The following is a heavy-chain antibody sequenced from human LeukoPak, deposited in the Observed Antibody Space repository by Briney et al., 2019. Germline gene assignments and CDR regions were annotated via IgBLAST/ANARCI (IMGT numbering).Heavy chain of an antibody. CDR2: ISAYNGNT. V-gene: IGHV1-18*01. CDR3: ARDNLGYFDWLNPDY. D-gene: IGHD3-9*01. Sequence: GASVKVSCKASGYTFTSYGISWVRQAPGQGLEWMGWISAYNGNTNYAQKLQGRVTMTTDTSTSTAYMELRSLRSDDTAVYYCARDNLGYFDWLNPDYWGQGTLVTVSS. J-gene: IGHJ4*02. CDR1: GYTFTSYG.